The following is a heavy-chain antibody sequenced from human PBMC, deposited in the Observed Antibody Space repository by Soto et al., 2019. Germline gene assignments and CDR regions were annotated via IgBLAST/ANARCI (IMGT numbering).Heavy chain of an antibody. CDR3: ARYSSSSVFDY. Sequence: KPSETLSLTXTVSGGSISSGGYYWSWIRQHPGKGLEWIGYIYYSGSTYYNPSLKSRVTISVDTSKNQFSLKLSSVTAADTAVYYCARYSSSSVFDYWGQGTLVTVSS. D-gene: IGHD6-6*01. V-gene: IGHV4-31*02. CDR2: IYYSGST. J-gene: IGHJ4*02. CDR1: GGSISSGGYY.